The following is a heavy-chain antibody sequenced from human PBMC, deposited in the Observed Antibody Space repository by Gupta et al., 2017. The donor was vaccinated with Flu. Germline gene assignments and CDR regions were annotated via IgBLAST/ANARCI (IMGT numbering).Heavy chain of an antibody. CDR2: INNSGDGT. V-gene: IGHV3-23*01. J-gene: IGHJ6*02. Sequence: RIWVRQAPGKGLECVSIINNSGDGTFYADSVKGRFTISRDNSKNTLYLRMNSLRAADTAVYYCAKLTDGDNRSWDYYAMDVWGQGSTVTVSS. CDR3: AKLTDGDNRSWDYYAMDV. D-gene: IGHD6-13*01.